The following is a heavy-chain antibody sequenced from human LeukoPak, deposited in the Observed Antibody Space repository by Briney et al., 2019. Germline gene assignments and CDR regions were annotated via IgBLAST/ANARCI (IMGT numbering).Heavy chain of an antibody. V-gene: IGHV3-30-3*01. J-gene: IGHJ4*02. Sequence: GRSLRLSCAASGFTFSSYAMHWVRQAPGKGLEWVAVISYDGSNKYYADSVKGRFTISRDNSKNTLYLQMNSLRAEDTAVYYCARDDVLLWFGETYWGQGTLVTVSS. CDR2: ISYDGSNK. D-gene: IGHD3-10*01. CDR3: ARDDVLLWFGETY. CDR1: GFTFSSYA.